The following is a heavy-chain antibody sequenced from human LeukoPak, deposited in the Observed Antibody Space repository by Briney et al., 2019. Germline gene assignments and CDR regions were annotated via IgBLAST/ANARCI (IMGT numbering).Heavy chain of an antibody. CDR3: ARGPHWDPHFDY. CDR2: INPNSGGT. J-gene: IGHJ4*02. Sequence: ASAKVSCKASGYTFTGYYMHWVRQAPGQGLEWMGWINPNSGGTNYAQKFQGRVTMTRDTSISTAYMELSRLRSDDTPVYYCARGPHWDPHFDYWGQGTLVTVSS. D-gene: IGHD7-27*01. V-gene: IGHV1-2*02. CDR1: GYTFTGYY.